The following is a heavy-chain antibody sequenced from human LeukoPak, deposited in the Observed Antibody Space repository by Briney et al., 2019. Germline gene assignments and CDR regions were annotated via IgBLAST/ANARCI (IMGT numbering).Heavy chain of an antibody. V-gene: IGHV4-61*02. CDR3: ARENQDGGISNDAFDI. CDR2: IYTNGRT. J-gene: IGHJ3*02. CDR1: GGSISSVSYY. Sequence: PSETLSLTCTVSGGSISSVSYYWSWIRQPAGKGLEWIGRIYTNGRTNYNPSLKSRVTISLDTSKNQFSLKLNSVTAADTAVYFCARENQDGGISNDAFDISGQRTMVTVSS. D-gene: IGHD4-23*01.